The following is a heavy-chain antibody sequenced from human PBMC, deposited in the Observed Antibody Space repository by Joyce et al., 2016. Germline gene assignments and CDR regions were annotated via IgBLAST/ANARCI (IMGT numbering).Heavy chain of an antibody. J-gene: IGHJ3*02. CDR2: IYFSGSN. CDR3: ARNPRVSAEAFHI. CDR1: GGSISSGHYH. D-gene: IGHD3-3*01. V-gene: IGHV4-31*03. Sequence: QVQLQESGPGLVKPSQTLSLLCTVSGGSISSGHYHWSWIRQHPGKGLEWIGYIYFSGSNYYNPALKSRVTRSVDTSKNQFSLNLESVTAADTTVYYCARNPRVSAEAFHIWGQGTMVTVSS.